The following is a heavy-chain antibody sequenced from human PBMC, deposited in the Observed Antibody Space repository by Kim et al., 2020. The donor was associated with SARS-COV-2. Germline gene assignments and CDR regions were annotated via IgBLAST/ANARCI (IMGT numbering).Heavy chain of an antibody. V-gene: IGHV1-2*06. CDR3: ASFSEIWFGESYSNWFDP. CDR1: GYTFTGYY. D-gene: IGHD3-10*01. CDR2: INPNSGGT. Sequence: ASVKVSCKASGYTFTGYYMHWVRQAPGQGLEWMGRINPNSGGTNYAQKFQGRVTMTRDTSISTAYMELSRLRSDDTAVYYCASFSEIWFGESYSNWFDPWGQGTLVTVSS. J-gene: IGHJ5*02.